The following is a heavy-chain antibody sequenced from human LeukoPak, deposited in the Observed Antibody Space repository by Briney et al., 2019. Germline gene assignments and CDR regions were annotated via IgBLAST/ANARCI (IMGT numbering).Heavy chain of an antibody. CDR3: ARAYCSSTSCYESGQDY. Sequence: GASVKVSCKASGYTFTGYYMHWVRQAPGQGPEWMGWINPNSGGTNYAQKFQGRVTMTRDTSISTAYMELSRLRSDDTAVYYCARAYCSSTSCYESGQDYWGQGTLVTVSS. CDR1: GYTFTGYY. J-gene: IGHJ4*02. V-gene: IGHV1-2*02. D-gene: IGHD2-2*01. CDR2: INPNSGGT.